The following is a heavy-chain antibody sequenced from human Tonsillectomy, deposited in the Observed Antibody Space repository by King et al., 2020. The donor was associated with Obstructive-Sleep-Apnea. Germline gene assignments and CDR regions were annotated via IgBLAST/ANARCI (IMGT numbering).Heavy chain of an antibody. CDR3: ARGVSSGWYGGDY. Sequence: QLVQSGAEVKKPGESLRISCKGSGFSFTTYWISWVRQMPGKGLEWMGRSDPSDSYTNYNPSFQGHVTISADKSMSTAYLQWSSLKASDTAMYYCARGVSSGWYGGDYWGQGTLVTVSS. CDR2: SDPSDSYT. J-gene: IGHJ4*02. D-gene: IGHD6-19*01. CDR1: GFSFTTYW. V-gene: IGHV5-10-1*03.